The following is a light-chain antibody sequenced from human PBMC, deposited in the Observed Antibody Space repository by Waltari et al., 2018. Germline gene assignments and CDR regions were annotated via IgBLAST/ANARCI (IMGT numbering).Light chain of an antibody. J-gene: IGKJ1*01. CDR2: WTS. CDR3: QQYYSTPWT. CDR1: QRFLYTPNNRNY. V-gene: IGKV4-1*01. Sequence: IVMTQPPDSLAVSLCERATINSKSSQRFLYTPNNRNYSSWYQQKPGQPPKLLISWTSTREPGVPDRFSGSGSGTDFTLTISSLQPEDVAVYYCQQYYSTPWTFGQGTKVEIK.